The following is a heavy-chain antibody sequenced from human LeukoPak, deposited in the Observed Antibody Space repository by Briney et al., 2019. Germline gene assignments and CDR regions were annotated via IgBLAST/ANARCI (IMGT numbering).Heavy chain of an antibody. V-gene: IGHV4-59*01. J-gene: IGHJ4*02. Sequence: SETLSLTCTVSGGSISSYYWSWIRQPPGKGLEWIGYIYYSGSTNYNPSLKSRVTISVDTSKNQFSLKLSSVTAADTAVYYCARGAGIAAAGAAIYFDYWGQGTLVTVSS. D-gene: IGHD6-13*01. CDR3: ARGAGIAAAGAAIYFDY. CDR2: IYYSGST. CDR1: GGSISSYY.